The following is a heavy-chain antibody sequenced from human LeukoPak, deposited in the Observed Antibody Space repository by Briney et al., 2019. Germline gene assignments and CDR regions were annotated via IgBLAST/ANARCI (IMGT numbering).Heavy chain of an antibody. CDR1: GFTFSSYA. D-gene: IGHD3-22*01. V-gene: IGHV3-23*01. Sequence: GGSLRLSCAASGFTFSSYAMSWVRQAPGEGLEWVSAISGSGGSTYYADSVKGRFTISRDNSKNTLYLQMNSLRAEDTAVYYCAKGITMIVVVIDLDYWGQGTLVTVSS. CDR2: ISGSGGST. CDR3: AKGITMIVVVIDLDY. J-gene: IGHJ4*02.